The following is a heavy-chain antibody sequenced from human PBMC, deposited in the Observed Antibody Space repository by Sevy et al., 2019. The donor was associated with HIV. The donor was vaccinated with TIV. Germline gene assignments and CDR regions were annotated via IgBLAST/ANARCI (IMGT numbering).Heavy chain of an antibody. CDR1: GFTYNNAW. CDR2: IKSKTDGGTT. CDR3: KGGSSYYYDRNYFDY. V-gene: IGHV3-15*01. Sequence: GGSLRLSCAASGFTYNNAWMRWVRQAPGKGLEWVGRIKSKTDGGTTDYAAPVKGRFTISRDDSKNTLYLQMNSLKIEDTGVYYCKGGSSYYYDRNYFDYWGQGPLVTVSS. J-gene: IGHJ4*02. D-gene: IGHD3-22*01.